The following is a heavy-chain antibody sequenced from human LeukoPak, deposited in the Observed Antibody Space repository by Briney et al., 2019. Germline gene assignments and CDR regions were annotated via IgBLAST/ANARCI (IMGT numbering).Heavy chain of an antibody. CDR1: GGSFSGYY. D-gene: IGHD3-22*01. Sequence: SETLSLTCAVYGGSFSGYYWSWIRQPPGKGLEWIGEINHSGSTNYNPSLKSRVTISVDTSKNQFSLKLSSVTAADTAVYYCAREVYDSSGYDYYRPAFDIWGQGTMVTVSS. V-gene: IGHV4-34*01. J-gene: IGHJ3*02. CDR3: AREVYDSSGYDYYRPAFDI. CDR2: INHSGST.